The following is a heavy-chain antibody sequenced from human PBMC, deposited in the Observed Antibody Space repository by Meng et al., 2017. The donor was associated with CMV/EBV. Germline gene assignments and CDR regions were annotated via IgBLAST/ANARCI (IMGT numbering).Heavy chain of an antibody. CDR3: AKDLAGGAADY. CDR2: ILYDGSRE. CDR1: GFTFSNYG. D-gene: IGHD2-21*01. V-gene: IGHV3-30*18. J-gene: IGHJ4*01. Sequence: CATSGFTFSNYGMHWVRQAPGKGLEWVAIILYDGSREYYADPVKGRFTISRDNSKNTLSLQMNSLRVEDTAVYYCAKDLAGGAADYWGQGTLVTVSS.